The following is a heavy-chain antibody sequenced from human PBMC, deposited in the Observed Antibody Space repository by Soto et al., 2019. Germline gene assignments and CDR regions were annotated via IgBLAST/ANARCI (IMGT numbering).Heavy chain of an antibody. CDR2: IIPFFGTA. J-gene: IGHJ4*02. D-gene: IGHD3-16*01. CDR1: GGTFSTFG. Sequence: SVKVSCKASGGTFSTFGISWVRQAPGQGLEWMGGIIPFFGTAKYSQKFVDRITITADESRNTVFMDLRSLTSEDTAIYYCARSAPMDAGDKYYYDFWGQGALVTVSS. CDR3: ARSAPMDAGDKYYYDF. V-gene: IGHV1-69*13.